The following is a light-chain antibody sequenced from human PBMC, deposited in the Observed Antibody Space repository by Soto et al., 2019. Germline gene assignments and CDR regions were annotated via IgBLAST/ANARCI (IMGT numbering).Light chain of an antibody. CDR3: QQYNNWPQT. Sequence: EVVLTQSPVTLSLSPGERATLSCRASQSVSSNLAWYQQKPGQAPRLLIYGASTRATGIPARFSGSGSGTEFTLTISSLRSEDFAVYYCQQYNNWPQTFGQGTKVDI. CDR1: QSVSSN. J-gene: IGKJ1*01. CDR2: GAS. V-gene: IGKV3-15*01.